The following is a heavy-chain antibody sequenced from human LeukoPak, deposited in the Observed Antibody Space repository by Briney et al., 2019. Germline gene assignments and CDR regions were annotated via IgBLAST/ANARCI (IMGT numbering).Heavy chain of an antibody. Sequence: ASVKVSCKSSAHTFTGYYMRWVRQAPGQGLEWMGWISAYNGNTNYAQKLQGRVTMTTDTSTSTAYMELRSLRSDDTAVYYCARDGDSGYDYYYYYGMDVWGQGTTVTVSS. J-gene: IGHJ6*02. CDR2: ISAYNGNT. CDR1: AHTFTGYY. D-gene: IGHD5-12*01. CDR3: ARDGDSGYDYYYYYGMDV. V-gene: IGHV1-18*04.